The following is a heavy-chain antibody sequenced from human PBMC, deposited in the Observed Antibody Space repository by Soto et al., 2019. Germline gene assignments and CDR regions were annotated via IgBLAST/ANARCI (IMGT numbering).Heavy chain of an antibody. J-gene: IGHJ5*02. D-gene: IGHD3-10*01. CDR1: GGFISSSTYY. V-gene: IGHV4-39*01. Sequence: QLQLQESGPGLVKPSETLSLTCTVSGGFISSSTYYWVWIRQPPGKGSEWIGSIYQSGNTYYNPCLKSRVNISVDTSNKQFSLRLNSVPAADTAVYYCARGGSFGASNWFDPWGQGTLVTVSS. CDR3: ARGGSFGASNWFDP. CDR2: IYQSGNT.